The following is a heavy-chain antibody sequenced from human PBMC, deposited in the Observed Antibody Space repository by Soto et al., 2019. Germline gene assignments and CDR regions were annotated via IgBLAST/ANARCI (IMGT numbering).Heavy chain of an antibody. J-gene: IGHJ3*02. CDR1: GFTFSSYS. V-gene: IGHV3-21*01. Sequence: PVGSLRLSCAASGFTFSSYSMNWVRQAPGKGLEWVSSISSSSSYIYYADSVKGRFTISRDNAKNSLYLQMNSLRAEDTAVYYCARIVVVITKPRSDAFDIWGQGTMVTVSS. CDR3: ARIVVVITKPRSDAFDI. CDR2: ISSSSSYI. D-gene: IGHD3-22*01.